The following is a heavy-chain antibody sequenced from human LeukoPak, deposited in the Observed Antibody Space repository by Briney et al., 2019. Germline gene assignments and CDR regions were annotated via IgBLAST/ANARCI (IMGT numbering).Heavy chain of an antibody. CDR1: GFTFSSYG. V-gene: IGHV3-21*01. J-gene: IGHJ3*02. CDR3: ARASSKQLAGYLPDGFDI. D-gene: IGHD3-9*01. CDR2: ISSSGTYV. Sequence: GGSLRLSCAASGFTFSSYGMHWVRQARGKGLEWVSSISSSGTYVYYADSVKGRFTISRDNAKNSLSLQMNSLRADDAAVYYCARASSKQLAGYLPDGFDIWGQGTMVTVSS.